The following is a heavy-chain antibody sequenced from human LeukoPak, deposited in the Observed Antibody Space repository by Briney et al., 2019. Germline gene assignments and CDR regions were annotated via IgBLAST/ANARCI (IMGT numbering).Heavy chain of an antibody. CDR2: LIPIFGTA. CDR3: ARARYCSGGSCYPYYYYYMDV. Sequence: ASVKVSCKATGGTFSSYAISWVRQAPGQGLEWMGGLIPIFGTANYAQKFQGRVTITADESTSTAYMELSSLRSEDTAVYYCARARYCSGGSCYPYYYYYMDVWGKGTTVTVSS. D-gene: IGHD2-15*01. CDR1: GGTFSSYA. V-gene: IGHV1-69*01. J-gene: IGHJ6*03.